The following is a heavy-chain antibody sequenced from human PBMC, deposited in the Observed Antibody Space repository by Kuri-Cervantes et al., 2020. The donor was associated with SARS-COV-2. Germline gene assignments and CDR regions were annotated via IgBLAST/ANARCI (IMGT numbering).Heavy chain of an antibody. V-gene: IGHV4-39*01. D-gene: IGHD4-23*01. CDR2: IYYSGST. Sequence: GSLRLSCTVSGGSISSSSYYWGWIRQPPGKGLEWIGSIYYSGSTYYNPSLKSRVTISVDTSKNQFSLKLSSVTAADTAVYYCARHFYGGNAIFQYWGQGTLVTVSS. CDR3: ARHFYGGNAIFQY. J-gene: IGHJ4*02. CDR1: GGSISSSSYY.